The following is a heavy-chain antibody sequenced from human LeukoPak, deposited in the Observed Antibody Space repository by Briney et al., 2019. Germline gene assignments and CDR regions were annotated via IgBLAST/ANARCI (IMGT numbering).Heavy chain of an antibody. V-gene: IGHV1-46*01. Sequence: ASVKVSCKASGYTFTNYCMHWVRQAPGQALEWMAIINPTVGCTTFAQKFQGRVIMTRDTSTSTVHMELSSLRSEDTALYYCSKDVFGYYNGSGRYDAFDIWGQGTLVTVSS. CDR2: INPTVGCT. D-gene: IGHD3-10*01. CDR3: SKDVFGYYNGSGRYDAFDI. CDR1: GYTFTNYC. J-gene: IGHJ3*02.